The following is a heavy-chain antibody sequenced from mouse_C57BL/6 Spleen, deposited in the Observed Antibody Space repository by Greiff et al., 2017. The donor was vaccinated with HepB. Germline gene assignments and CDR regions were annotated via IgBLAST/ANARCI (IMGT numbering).Heavy chain of an antibody. J-gene: IGHJ1*03. CDR3: ARPQLGLWYFDV. CDR1: GFTFSSYT. V-gene: IGHV5-9*01. Sequence: EVQVVESGGGLVKPGGSLKLSCAASGFTFSSYTMSWVRQTPEKRLEWVATISGGGGNTYYPDSVKGRFTISRDNAKNTLYLQMSSLRSEDTALYYCARPQLGLWYFDVWGTGTTVTVSS. D-gene: IGHD3-1*01. CDR2: ISGGGGNT.